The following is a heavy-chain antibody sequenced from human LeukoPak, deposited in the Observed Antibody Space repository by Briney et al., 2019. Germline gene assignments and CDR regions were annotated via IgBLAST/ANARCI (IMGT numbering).Heavy chain of an antibody. CDR2: ITSNSNDK. Sequence: GGSLRLSCAASGFIFKTYCMSWVRQAPGKGLKWLSYITSNSNDKYYADSVKGRFTISRDNAKDSLHLQMDSLRDEDTAVYYCARYYDRSGFYRDAFDLWGQGTMVTVPS. V-gene: IGHV3-48*02. D-gene: IGHD3-22*01. CDR3: ARYYDRSGFYRDAFDL. J-gene: IGHJ3*01. CDR1: GFIFKTYC.